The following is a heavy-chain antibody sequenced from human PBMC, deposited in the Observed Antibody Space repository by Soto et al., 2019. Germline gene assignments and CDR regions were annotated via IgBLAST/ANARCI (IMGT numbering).Heavy chain of an antibody. Sequence: QITLKESGPTLVKPTQTLTLTCTCSGFSLSADGVGVGWFRQPPGQALEGLAIFFWDNDKRYSSSLRSRLTITMDTTSNLVVLTIANMDPVDTATYFCAHSQRRDRCSGGNCYHFDYWGQGTLVTVSS. CDR2: FFWDNDK. V-gene: IGHV2-5*02. CDR1: GFSLSADGVG. D-gene: IGHD2-15*01. J-gene: IGHJ4*02. CDR3: AHSQRRDRCSGGNCYHFDY.